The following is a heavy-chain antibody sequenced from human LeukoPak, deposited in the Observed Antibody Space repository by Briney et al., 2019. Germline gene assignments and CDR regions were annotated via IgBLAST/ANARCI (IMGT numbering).Heavy chain of an antibody. CDR2: INSDGTNT. J-gene: IGHJ4*02. D-gene: IGHD1-1*01. Sequence: GGSLRLSCAASGFTFSSYWMHWVRQAPGEGLVWVSRINSDGTNTNYAGSVEGRFTISRDNTKNTLYLQMNSLRAEDTAVYYCVRDLSGGGNWFAGSFKYWGQGTLVTVSS. CDR3: VRDLSGGGNWFAGSFKY. V-gene: IGHV3-74*01. CDR1: GFTFSSYW.